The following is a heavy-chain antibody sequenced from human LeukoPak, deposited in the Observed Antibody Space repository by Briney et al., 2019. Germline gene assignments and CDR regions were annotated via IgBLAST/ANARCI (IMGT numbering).Heavy chain of an antibody. D-gene: IGHD1-26*01. J-gene: IGHJ6*02. Sequence: ASVKVSCKASGYTFTSYDINWVRQATGQGLEWMGWMNPNSGNTGYAQKFQGRVTMTRNTSISTAYMELSSLRSEDTAVYYCARGRVGRPYYYYGMDVWGQGTTVTVSS. V-gene: IGHV1-8*01. CDR3: ARGRVGRPYYYYGMDV. CDR2: MNPNSGNT. CDR1: GYTFTSYD.